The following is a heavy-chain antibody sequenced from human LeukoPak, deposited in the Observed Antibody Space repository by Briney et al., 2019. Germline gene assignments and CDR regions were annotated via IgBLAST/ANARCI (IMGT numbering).Heavy chain of an antibody. CDR1: GGSVSSGSYY. J-gene: IGHJ4*02. D-gene: IGHD3-10*01. Sequence: SETLSLTCTVSGGSVSSGSYYWSWLRQPPGTGLEWIGYIYYSGSTNYNPSLKSRVTISVDTSKNQFSLKLSSVTAADTAVYYCARSDKGYYGSGSRTFDYWGQGTLVTVSS. CDR2: IYYSGST. V-gene: IGHV4-61*01. CDR3: ARSDKGYYGSGSRTFDY.